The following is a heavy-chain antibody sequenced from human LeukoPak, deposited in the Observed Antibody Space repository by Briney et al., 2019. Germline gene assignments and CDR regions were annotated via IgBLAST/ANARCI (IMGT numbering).Heavy chain of an antibody. Sequence: GGSLRLSCAASGFTFSSYFMNWVRQAPGKGLEWASYISSSRSTIYYADSVKGRFTISRDNAKNSLYLQMNSLRDEDTAVYYCVRGWGTYFDYWGQGTLVTVSS. CDR1: GFTFSSYF. J-gene: IGHJ4*02. V-gene: IGHV3-48*02. CDR3: VRGWGTYFDY. CDR2: ISSSRSTI. D-gene: IGHD3-16*01.